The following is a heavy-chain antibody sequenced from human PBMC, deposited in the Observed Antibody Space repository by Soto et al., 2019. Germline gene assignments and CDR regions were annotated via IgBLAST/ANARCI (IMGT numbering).Heavy chain of an antibody. Sequence: PGGSLRLSCAASGFTFSSYGMHWVRQAPGKGLEWVAVIWYDGSNKYYADSVKGRFTISRDNSKNTLYLQMNSLRAEDTAVYCCARDQGWSQGGFDYWGQGTLVTVSS. J-gene: IGHJ4*02. D-gene: IGHD2-15*01. V-gene: IGHV3-33*01. CDR2: IWYDGSNK. CDR1: GFTFSSYG. CDR3: ARDQGWSQGGFDY.